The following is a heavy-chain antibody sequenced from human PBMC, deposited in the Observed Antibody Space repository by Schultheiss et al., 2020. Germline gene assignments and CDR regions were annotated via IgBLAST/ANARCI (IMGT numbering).Heavy chain of an antibody. Sequence: GGSLRLSCAASGFTFSSYGMHWVRQAPGKGLEWVSVIYSGGSTYYADSVKGRFTISRDNSKNTLYLQMNSLRAEDTAVYYCARSYGSGSYHFDYWGQGTLVTVSS. CDR2: IYSGGST. D-gene: IGHD3-10*01. J-gene: IGHJ4*02. CDR3: ARSYGSGSYHFDY. CDR1: GFTFSSYG. V-gene: IGHV3-66*01.